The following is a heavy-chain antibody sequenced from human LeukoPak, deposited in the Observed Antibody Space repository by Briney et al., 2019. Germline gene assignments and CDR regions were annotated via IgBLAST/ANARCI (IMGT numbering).Heavy chain of an antibody. V-gene: IGHV4-61*02. J-gene: IGHJ4*02. CDR3: ARDLVGSGRPFDY. D-gene: IGHD6-19*01. Sequence: PSETLSLTCTVSGDSINNNNYFWSWIRQPAGKGLEWIGRIYSSGSTNYNPSLKSRVTMSVDTSKNEFSLRLNSVTAADTAVYYCARDLVGSGRPFDYWGQGTLVTVSS. CDR2: IYSSGST. CDR1: GDSINNNNYF.